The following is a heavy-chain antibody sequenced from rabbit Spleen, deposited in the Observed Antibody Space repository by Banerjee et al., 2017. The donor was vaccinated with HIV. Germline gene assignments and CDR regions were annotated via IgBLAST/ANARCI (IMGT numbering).Heavy chain of an antibody. CDR1: GVSFSFSSY. Sequence: QEQLVESGGGLVKPGASLTLTCTASGVSFSFSSYMCWVRQAPGKGLEWIACIDTGGSDFTYFATWAKGRFTISKTSSTTVTLQVTRLTAADTATYFCARDTSTSFSSYGMDLWCQGTLVTV. J-gene: IGHJ6*01. V-gene: IGHV1S45*01. CDR3: ARDTSTSFSSYGMDL. D-gene: IGHD1-1*01. CDR2: IDTGGSDFT.